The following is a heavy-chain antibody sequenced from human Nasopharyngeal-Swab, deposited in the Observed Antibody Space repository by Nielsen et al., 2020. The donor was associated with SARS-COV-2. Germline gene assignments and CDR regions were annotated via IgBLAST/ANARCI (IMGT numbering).Heavy chain of an antibody. Sequence: SETLSLTCAVSGGSISSGGYSWSWIRQPPGKGLEWIGYIYHSGSTYYNPSLKSRVTISVDRSKNQFSLKLSSVTAADTAVYYCAREQSTAAGSDWFDPWGQGTLVTVSS. CDR3: AREQSTAAGSDWFDP. D-gene: IGHD6-13*01. V-gene: IGHV4-30-2*01. CDR2: IYHSGST. J-gene: IGHJ5*02. CDR1: GGSISSGGYS.